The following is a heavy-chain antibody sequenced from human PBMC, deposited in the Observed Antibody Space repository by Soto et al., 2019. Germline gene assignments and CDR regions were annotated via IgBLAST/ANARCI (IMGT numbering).Heavy chain of an antibody. J-gene: IGHJ5*02. D-gene: IGHD3-3*01. CDR3: ARGGGYDFWSGYYGWFDP. V-gene: IGHV1-69*01. CDR1: GGTFSSYA. CDR2: IIPIFGTA. Sequence: QVQLVQSGAEVKKPGSSVKVSCKASGGTFSSYAISWVRQAPGQGLEWMGGIIPIFGTANYAHKFLGRVTITADESTSTAYMELSSLRSEDTAVYYCARGGGYDFWSGYYGWFDPWGQGTLVTDYS.